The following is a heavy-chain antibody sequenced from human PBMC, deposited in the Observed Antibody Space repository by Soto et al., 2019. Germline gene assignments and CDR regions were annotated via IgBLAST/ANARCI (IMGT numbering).Heavy chain of an antibody. CDR3: AIERAAAGSNWFDP. Sequence: QVQLVQSGAEVKKPGASVKVSCKASGYTFTSYDINWVRQATGQGLEWMGWMNPNSGNTGYAQKFQGRVTMTRNTSRSTAYMERSSLRSEDTAVYYCAIERAAAGSNWFDPWGPGTLVTVSS. D-gene: IGHD6-25*01. J-gene: IGHJ5*02. V-gene: IGHV1-8*01. CDR1: GYTFTSYD. CDR2: MNPNSGNT.